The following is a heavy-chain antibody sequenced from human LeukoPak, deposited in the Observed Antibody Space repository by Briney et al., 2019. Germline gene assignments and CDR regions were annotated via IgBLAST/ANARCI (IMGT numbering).Heavy chain of an antibody. D-gene: IGHD5-24*01. Sequence: PGGSLRLSCAASGFTFSSYAMSWVRQAPGKGLEWVSSISSSSSYIYYADSVKGRFTISRDNAKNSLYLQMNSLRAEDTAVYYCAREVLIATITNYGMDVWGQGTTVTVSS. V-gene: IGHV3-21*01. CDR1: GFTFSSYA. J-gene: IGHJ6*02. CDR2: ISSSSSYI. CDR3: AREVLIATITNYGMDV.